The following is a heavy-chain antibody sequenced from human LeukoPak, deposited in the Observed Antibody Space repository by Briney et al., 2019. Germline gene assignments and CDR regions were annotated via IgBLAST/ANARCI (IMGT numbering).Heavy chain of an antibody. J-gene: IGHJ4*02. Sequence: GGSLRLSCAASGFTFSSYAMSWVRQDPGKVLEWVSGISGSDGDTYYADSVKGRFTISRDNSKNTLYLQMNSLRAEDTAVYYCANPLATTNGYWGQGTLVTVSS. CDR2: ISGSDGDT. V-gene: IGHV3-23*01. CDR1: GFTFSSYA. CDR3: ANPLATTNGY. D-gene: IGHD4-17*01.